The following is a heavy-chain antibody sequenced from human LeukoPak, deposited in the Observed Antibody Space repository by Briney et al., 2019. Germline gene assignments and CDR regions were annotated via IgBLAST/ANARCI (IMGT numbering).Heavy chain of an antibody. CDR2: INPNSGGT. J-gene: IGHJ4*02. D-gene: IGHD3-22*01. V-gene: IGHV1-2*06. CDR1: GYTFTSYG. Sequence: GASVKVSCKASGYTFTSYGISWVRQAPGQGLEWMGRINPNSGGTNYAQKFQGRVTMTRDTSISTAYMELSRLRSDDTAVYYCARGNFIYDSSGYPNDYWGQGTLVTVSS. CDR3: ARGNFIYDSSGYPNDY.